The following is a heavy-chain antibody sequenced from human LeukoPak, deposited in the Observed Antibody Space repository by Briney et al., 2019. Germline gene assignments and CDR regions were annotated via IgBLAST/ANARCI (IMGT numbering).Heavy chain of an antibody. Sequence: PSETLSLTCAVYGGSFSGYYWSWIRQPPGKGLEWIGEINHSGSTNYNPSLKSRVTISVDTSKNQFSLKLSSVTAADTAVYYCARGWYSSGWPVGPRGQGTLVTVSS. CDR1: GGSFSGYY. J-gene: IGHJ5*02. V-gene: IGHV4-34*01. D-gene: IGHD6-19*01. CDR2: INHSGST. CDR3: ARGWYSSGWPVGP.